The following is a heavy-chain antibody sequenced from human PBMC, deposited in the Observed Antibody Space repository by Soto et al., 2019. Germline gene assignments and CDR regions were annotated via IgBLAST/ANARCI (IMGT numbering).Heavy chain of an antibody. CDR3: AIGDSFDF. V-gene: IGHV3-7*03. Sequence: GGSLRLSCAASGFTFSDSWMSWVRQFPGTGLERVANINQHETEKHYVDSVKGRFTISRDNAKNSLFLQMNSLRAEDTAIYYCAIGDSFDFWGQGTPVTVSS. CDR1: GFTFSDSW. J-gene: IGHJ4*01. CDR2: INQHETEK.